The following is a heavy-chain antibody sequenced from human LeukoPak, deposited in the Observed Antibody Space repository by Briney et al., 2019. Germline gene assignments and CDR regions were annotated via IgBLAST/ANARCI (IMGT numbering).Heavy chain of an antibody. J-gene: IGHJ6*02. Sequence: GESLKISCKGSGYSFTSYWIGWVRQMPGKGLEWMGIIYPGDSDTRYSPSFQGQVTISADKSISTAYLQWSSLKASDTAMHYCARDRAAFTPSTGYYYGMDVWGQGTTVTVSS. V-gene: IGHV5-51*01. CDR1: GYSFTSYW. D-gene: IGHD3-16*01. CDR3: ARDRAAFTPSTGYYYGMDV. CDR2: IYPGDSDT.